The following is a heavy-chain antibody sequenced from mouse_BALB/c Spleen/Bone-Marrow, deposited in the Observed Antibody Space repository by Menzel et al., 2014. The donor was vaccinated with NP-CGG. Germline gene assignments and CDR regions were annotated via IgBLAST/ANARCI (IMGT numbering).Heavy chain of an antibody. Sequence: EVNLMESGGGLVQPGGSLIFSCAASGFDFSRYWMSWARQAPGKGQEWIGEINPGSSTINYTPSLKDKFIISRDNAKKTLYLQMSKVRSEDTALYYCTRLGYYAYLTCCGQGTTITVST. CDR3: TRLGYYAYLTC. J-gene: IGHJ2*01. V-gene: IGHV4-2*02. CDR2: INPGSSTI. CDR1: GFDFSRYW. D-gene: IGHD1-2*01.